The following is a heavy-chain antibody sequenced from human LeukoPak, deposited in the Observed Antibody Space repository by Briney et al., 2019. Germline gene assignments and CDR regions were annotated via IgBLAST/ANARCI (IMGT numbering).Heavy chain of an antibody. V-gene: IGHV3-11*01. CDR1: GSTFSDYY. Sequence: GGSLRLSCAASGSTFSDYYMSWIRQAPGKGLEWVSYISSSGSTIYYADSVKGRFTISRDNAKNSLYLQMNSLRAEDTAVYYCARGSSCSSTSCYTAGTVTTHSALEVRYRGQGTLVTVSS. CDR2: ISSSGSTI. J-gene: IGHJ4*02. CDR3: ARGSSCSSTSCYTAGTVTTHSALEVRY. D-gene: IGHD2-2*02.